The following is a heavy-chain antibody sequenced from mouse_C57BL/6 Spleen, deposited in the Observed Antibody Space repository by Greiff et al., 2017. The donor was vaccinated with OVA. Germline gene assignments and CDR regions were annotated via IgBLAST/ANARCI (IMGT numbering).Heavy chain of an antibody. CDR2: ISYSGST. CDR3: ARDGNYGYYFDY. CDR1: GYSITSGYD. Sequence: VQLQQSGPGMVKPSQSLSLTCTVTGYSITSGYDWHWIRHFPGNKLEWMGYISYSGSTNYNPSLKSRISITHDTSKNHFFLKLNSVTTEDTATYYCARDGNYGYYFDYWGQGTTLTVSS. V-gene: IGHV3-1*01. D-gene: IGHD2-1*01. J-gene: IGHJ2*01.